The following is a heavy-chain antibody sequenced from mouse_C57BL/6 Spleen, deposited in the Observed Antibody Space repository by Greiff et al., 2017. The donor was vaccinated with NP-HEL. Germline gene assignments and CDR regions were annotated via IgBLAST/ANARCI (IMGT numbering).Heavy chain of an antibody. CDR2: IYPRDGST. D-gene: IGHD1-1*01. V-gene: IGHV1-78*01. Sequence: LQESDAELVKPGASVKISCKVSGYTFTDHTIHWMKQRPEQGLEWIGYIYPRDGSTKYNEKFKGKATLTADKSSSTAYMQLNSLTSEDSAVYFCARPHYYGSSYYWYFDVWGTGTTVTVSS. CDR1: GYTFTDHT. CDR3: ARPHYYGSSYYWYFDV. J-gene: IGHJ1*03.